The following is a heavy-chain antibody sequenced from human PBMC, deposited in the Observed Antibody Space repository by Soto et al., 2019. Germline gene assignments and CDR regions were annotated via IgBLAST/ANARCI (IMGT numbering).Heavy chain of an antibody. D-gene: IGHD4-17*01. J-gene: IGHJ4*02. V-gene: IGHV3-9*01. CDR1: GFTFDDYA. CDR3: AKDRDVDYGEGIDY. CDR2: ISWNSGSI. Sequence: EVQLVESGGGLVQPGRSLRLSCAASGFTFDDYAMHWVRQAPGKGLEWVSGISWNSGSIGYADSVKGRFTISRDNAKNSLYLQINSLRAEDTALYYCAKDRDVDYGEGIDYWGQGTLVTVSS.